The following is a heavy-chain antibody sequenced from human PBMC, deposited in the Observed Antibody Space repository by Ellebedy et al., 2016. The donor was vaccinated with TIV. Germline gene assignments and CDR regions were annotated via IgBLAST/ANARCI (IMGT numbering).Heavy chain of an antibody. J-gene: IGHJ4*02. D-gene: IGHD3-10*01. CDR1: EFTFSDHH. CDR3: ARAPGAGSR. CDR2: IRSKARSYTT. V-gene: IGHV3-72*01. Sequence: GGSLRLSXAASEFTFSDHHMDWVRQAPGKGLEWVGRIRSKARSYTTEYAASVKGRFTISRDDSKSSLYLQMNSLKTEDTAVYYCARAPGAGSRWGQGTLVTVSS.